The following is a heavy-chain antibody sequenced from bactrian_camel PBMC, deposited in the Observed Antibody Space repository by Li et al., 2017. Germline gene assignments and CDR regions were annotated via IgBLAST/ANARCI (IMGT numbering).Heavy chain of an antibody. CDR3: AEGRGSRGEHCYSLNY. J-gene: IGHJ4*01. CDR1: GFTPTATC. CDR2: IDTRAGTT. D-gene: IGHD6*01. Sequence: HVQLVESGGGSVQVGGSLRLSCTSSGFTPTATCMGWFRQAPGQEREGVTSIDTRAGTTYYADSVKGRFTISKDNAKNTVYLQMNNLQPEDTATYYCAEGRGSRGEHCYSLNYWGQGTQVTVS. V-gene: IGHV3S1*01.